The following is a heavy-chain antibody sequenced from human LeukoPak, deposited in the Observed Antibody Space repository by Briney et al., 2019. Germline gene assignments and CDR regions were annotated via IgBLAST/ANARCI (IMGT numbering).Heavy chain of an antibody. D-gene: IGHD6-19*01. J-gene: IGHJ4*02. V-gene: IGHV3-33*01. CDR3: AREYRSGWTRLGY. CDR2: IWYDGSNK. CDR1: GFTFSSYG. Sequence: PGRSLRLSCAASGFTFSSYGMHWVRQAPGKGLEWVAVIWYDGSNKYYADSVKGRFTISRDNSKNTLYLEMNSLSAEDTAVYYCAREYRSGWTRLGYWGQGILVTVSS.